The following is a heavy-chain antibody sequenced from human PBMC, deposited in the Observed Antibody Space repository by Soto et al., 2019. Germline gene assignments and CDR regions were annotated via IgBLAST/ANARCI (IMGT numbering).Heavy chain of an antibody. V-gene: IGHV1-69*12. J-gene: IGHJ6*02. CDR3: ARRRDGTYYDFWSGYSGMDV. Sequence: QVQLVQSGAEVKKPGSSVKVSCKASGGTFSSYAISWVRQAPGQGLEWMGGIIPIFGTANYAQKFQGRVTITADESTSTAYMELSSLRSEDTAVYYWARRRDGTYYDFWSGYSGMDVWGQGTTVTVSS. CDR1: GGTFSSYA. CDR2: IIPIFGTA. D-gene: IGHD3-3*01.